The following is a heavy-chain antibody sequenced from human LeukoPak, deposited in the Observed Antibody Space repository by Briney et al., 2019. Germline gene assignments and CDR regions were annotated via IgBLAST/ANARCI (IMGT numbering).Heavy chain of an antibody. V-gene: IGHV3-53*01. D-gene: IGHD3-22*01. J-gene: IGHJ5*02. CDR2: IYSGGST. CDR3: ARDLGPRDYYDSSGSA. Sequence: GGSLRRSCAASGFTVSSNYSSWVRQAPWKGIEWVSVIYSGGSTYYAESVKGRFTISRDNSKNTLYLQMNSMRAEDTAVYYCARDLGPRDYYDSSGSAWGQGTLVTVSS. CDR1: GFTVSSNY.